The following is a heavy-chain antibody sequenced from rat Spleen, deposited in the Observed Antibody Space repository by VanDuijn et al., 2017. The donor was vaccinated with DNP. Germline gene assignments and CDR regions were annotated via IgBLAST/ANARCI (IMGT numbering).Heavy chain of an antibody. V-gene: IGHV5-17*01. CDR1: GFTFSDYV. J-gene: IGHJ2*01. CDR3: ARHGNGTYYYDY. Sequence: EVQLVESGGGLVRPGRSLKLSCAASGFTFSDYVMAWVRQAPKKGLEWVATISYAGSRIYYRDSVKGRFTIPRDNAKSTLYLQMDSLRSEDTATYYCARHGNGTYYYDYWGQGVMVTVSS. CDR2: ISYAGSRI. D-gene: IGHD1-12*02.